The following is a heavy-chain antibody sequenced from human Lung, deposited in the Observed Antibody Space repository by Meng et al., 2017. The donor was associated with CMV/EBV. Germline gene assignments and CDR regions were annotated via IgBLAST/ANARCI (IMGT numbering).Heavy chain of an antibody. Sequence: SCAASGFSFSRYEMHWVRQSPATGLQWVVHIWDDGRNTNYAESVKGRFTISRDNSKKTVYLQLNNLRTEDTAVYYCAKVGGYASMYDYWGRGTLVTVSS. D-gene: IGHD3-22*01. CDR3: AKVGGYASMYDY. J-gene: IGHJ4*01. V-gene: IGHV3-33*06. CDR1: GFSFSRYE. CDR2: IWDDGRNT.